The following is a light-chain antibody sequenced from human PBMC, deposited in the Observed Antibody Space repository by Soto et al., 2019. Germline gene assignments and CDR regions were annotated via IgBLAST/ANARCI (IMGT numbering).Light chain of an antibody. CDR2: DVS. V-gene: IGKV1-9*01. CDR1: QCICSY. CDR3: QQHHSYPLT. J-gene: IGKJ4*01. Sequence: IQLTQSPSSLSASVGGRVTITCRSSQCICSYLAWYQQKPGKAPKLLIYDVSTLQSGVPSRLSGSGSETDFTLTISSLQPEDFETYYCQQHHSYPLTFGGGTKVDIK.